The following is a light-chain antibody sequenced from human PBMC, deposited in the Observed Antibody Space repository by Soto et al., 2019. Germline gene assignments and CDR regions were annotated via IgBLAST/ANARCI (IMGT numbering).Light chain of an antibody. Sequence: QSALTQPASVSGSPGQSITISCTGTSSDVGAYKFVSWYQHYPGKAPKLMISEVSDRPSGVSNRFSGSKSGNTASLTISGLQTEDEADYYCSSYAGSRTGVFGGGTKLTVL. CDR3: SSYAGSRTGV. CDR1: SSDVGAYKF. V-gene: IGLV2-14*01. J-gene: IGLJ3*02. CDR2: EVS.